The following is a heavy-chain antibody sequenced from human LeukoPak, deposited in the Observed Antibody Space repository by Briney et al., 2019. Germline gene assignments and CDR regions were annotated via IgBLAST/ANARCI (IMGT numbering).Heavy chain of an antibody. CDR2: IYHSGST. CDR3: ARSQGYFDSSGYYQY. Sequence: SETLSLTCAVYGGSFSGYYWSWIRQPPGKGLEWIGYIYHSGSTYYNPSLKSRVNISVNMSKNQFSLKLTSVTAADTAVYFCARSQGYFDSSGYYQYWGQGTLVTVSS. CDR1: GGSFSGYY. D-gene: IGHD3-22*01. V-gene: IGHV4-34*01. J-gene: IGHJ4*02.